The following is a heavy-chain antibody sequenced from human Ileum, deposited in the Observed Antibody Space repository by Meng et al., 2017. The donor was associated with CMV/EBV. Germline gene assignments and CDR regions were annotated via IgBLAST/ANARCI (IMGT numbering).Heavy chain of an antibody. V-gene: IGHV1-2*02. CDR1: GYTFTGYY. D-gene: IGHD1-26*01. CDR3: AKDRRYSGSYYPDY. CDR2: INPNSGDT. Sequence: QVERVQAGAEVKKPGASVKVSCKVSGYTFTGYYIHWVRQAPGQGLEWMGWINPNSGDTNYAQKFQGRVTMTRDTSISTAYLEVVKMRSDDTAVYFCAKDRRYSGSYYPDYWGQGTLVTVSS. J-gene: IGHJ4*02.